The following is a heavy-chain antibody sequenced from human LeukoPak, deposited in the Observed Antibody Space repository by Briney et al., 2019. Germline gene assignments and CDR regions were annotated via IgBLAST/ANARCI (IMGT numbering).Heavy chain of an antibody. CDR1: GYTFTSYD. CDR2: MNPNSGNT. CDR3: ARAPEWGKSNFYYYMDV. V-gene: IGHV1-8*01. J-gene: IGHJ6*03. Sequence: ASVKVSCKASGYTFTSYDINWVRQAPGQGLEWMGWMNPNSGNTGYAQKFQGRVTMTRNTSINTAYMELSSLRSEDTAAYYCARAPEWGKSNFYYYMDVWGKGTTVTVSS. D-gene: IGHD1-26*01.